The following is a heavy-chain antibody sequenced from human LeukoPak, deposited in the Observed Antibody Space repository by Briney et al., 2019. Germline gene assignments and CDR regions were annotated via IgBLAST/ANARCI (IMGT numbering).Heavy chain of an antibody. CDR2: IRGSGGST. J-gene: IGHJ4*02. D-gene: IGHD3-22*01. CDR3: AKGTYYYDSSGYYGGYYFDY. Sequence: GGSLRLSCAASGFTFSIYAMTWVRQAPGKGLEWVSAIRGSGGSTYYADSVKGRFTISRDNSKNTLYLQMNSLRAEDTAVYYCAKGTYYYDSSGYYGGYYFDYWGQGTLVTVSS. CDR1: GFTFSIYA. V-gene: IGHV3-23*01.